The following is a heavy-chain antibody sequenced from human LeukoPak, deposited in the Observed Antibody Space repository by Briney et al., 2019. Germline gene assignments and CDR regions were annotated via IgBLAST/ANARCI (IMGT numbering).Heavy chain of an antibody. J-gene: IGHJ5*02. CDR1: GYTFTSYG. CDR2: ISAYTGNT. Sequence: ASVKVSCKASGYTFTSYGISWVRQAPGQGLTWMGWISAYTGNTNYAQRVQGRVTITKDTSTSTAYMELRSLRSDDTAVYYCARERDVVVVALENWFDPWGQGTLVNVSS. V-gene: IGHV1-18*01. D-gene: IGHD2-15*01. CDR3: ARERDVVVVALENWFDP.